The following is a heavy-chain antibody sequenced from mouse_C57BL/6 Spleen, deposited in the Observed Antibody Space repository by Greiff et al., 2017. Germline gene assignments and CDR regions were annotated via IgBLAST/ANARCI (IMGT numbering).Heavy chain of an antibody. Sequence: EVKLAESGGGLVKPGGSLKLSCAASGFTFSDYGMHWVRQAPEKGLEWVAYISSGSSTIYYADTVKGRFTISRDNAKNTLFLQMTSLRSEDTAMYYCASYGSSYKWAMDYWGQGTSVTVSS. CDR2: ISSGSSTI. CDR3: ASYGSSYKWAMDY. J-gene: IGHJ4*01. CDR1: GFTFSDYG. D-gene: IGHD1-1*01. V-gene: IGHV5-17*01.